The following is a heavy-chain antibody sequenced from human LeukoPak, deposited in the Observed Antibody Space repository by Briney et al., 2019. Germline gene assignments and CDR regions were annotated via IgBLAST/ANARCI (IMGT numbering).Heavy chain of an antibody. CDR1: GFGFSSYW. CDR2: IKTDGTYT. Sequence: GGSLRLSCAASGFGFSSYWMYWVRQAPGKGLVWVSRIKTDGTYTNYAESVKGRFTISRDNAKSTLYLQMNSLRAEDTAVYYCVRDPNWGNDHWGQGVLVAVSS. V-gene: IGHV3-74*01. CDR3: VRDPNWGNDH. J-gene: IGHJ4*02. D-gene: IGHD3-16*01.